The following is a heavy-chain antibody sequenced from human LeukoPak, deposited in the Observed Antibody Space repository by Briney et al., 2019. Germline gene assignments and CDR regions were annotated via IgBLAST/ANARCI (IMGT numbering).Heavy chain of an antibody. D-gene: IGHD3-22*01. V-gene: IGHV4-38-2*02. CDR3: ARASYSYDINGWVPFDY. CDR1: GYSISSGYY. CDR2: IYHSGST. J-gene: IGHJ4*02. Sequence: SETLSLTCTVSGYSISSGYYWGWIRQPPGKWLEWIGSIYHSGSTYYNPSLKSRVTLSVDTSKNQFSLKLSSVTAADTAVYYCARASYSYDINGWVPFDYWGQGTLVTVSS.